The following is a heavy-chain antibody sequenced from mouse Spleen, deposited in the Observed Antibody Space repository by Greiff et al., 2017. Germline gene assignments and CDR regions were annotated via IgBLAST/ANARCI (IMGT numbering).Heavy chain of an antibody. CDR1: GYTFTSYW. CDR2: IYPGSGST. D-gene: IGHD2-3*01. V-gene: IGHV1-55*01. Sequence: QVQLQQSGAELVKPGASVKMSCKASGYTFTSYWITWVKQRPGQGLEWIGDIYPGSGSTNYNEKFKSKATLTVDTSSSTDYMQLSSLTSEDSAVYYCAFCGDGYLYYFDYWGQGTTLTVSS. CDR3: AFCGDGYLYYFDY. J-gene: IGHJ2*01.